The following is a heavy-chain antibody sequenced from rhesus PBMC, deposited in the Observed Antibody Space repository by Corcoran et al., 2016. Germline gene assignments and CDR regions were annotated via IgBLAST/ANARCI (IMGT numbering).Heavy chain of an antibody. Sequence: QVQLQESGPGLVKPSETLSLTCAVSGSSISSGYYWGWIREPPGKGLEYIWYLSGMSGATYYNPSLKSRVTISKDTSKNQFSLKLSSGTSADTAVYYCARRYSVFDYWGQGVLVTVSS. D-gene: IGHD1-1*01. CDR3: ARRYSVFDY. CDR2: LSGMSGAT. J-gene: IGHJ4*01. CDR1: GSSISSGYY. V-gene: IGHV4-99*01.